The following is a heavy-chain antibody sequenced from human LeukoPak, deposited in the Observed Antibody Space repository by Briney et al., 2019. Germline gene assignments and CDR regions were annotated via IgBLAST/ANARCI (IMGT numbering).Heavy chain of an antibody. J-gene: IGHJ4*02. CDR2: ISSSSSYI. CDR3: ATEGSGSYYNGLDY. Sequence: GGSLRLSCAASGFTFSDYYMSWVRQAPGKGLEWVSSISSSSSYIYYADSVKGRFTISRDNAKNSLYLQMNSLRAEDTAVYYCATEGSGSYYNGLDYWGQGTLVTVSS. V-gene: IGHV3-21*01. CDR1: GFTFSDYY. D-gene: IGHD3-10*01.